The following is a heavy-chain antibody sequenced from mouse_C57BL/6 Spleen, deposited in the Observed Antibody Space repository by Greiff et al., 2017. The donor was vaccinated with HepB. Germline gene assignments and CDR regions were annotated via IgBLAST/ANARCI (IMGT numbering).Heavy chain of an antibody. CDR1: GYTFTDYY. D-gene: IGHD1-1*01. CDR2: INPNNGGT. CDR3: AREGGSYWYFDV. Sequence: EVKLMESGPELVKPGASVKISCKASGYTFTDYYMNWVKQSHGKSLEWIGDINPNNGGTSYNQKFKGKATLTVDKSSSTAYMELRSLTSEDSAVYYCAREGGSYWYFDVWGTGTTVTVSS. V-gene: IGHV1-26*01. J-gene: IGHJ1*03.